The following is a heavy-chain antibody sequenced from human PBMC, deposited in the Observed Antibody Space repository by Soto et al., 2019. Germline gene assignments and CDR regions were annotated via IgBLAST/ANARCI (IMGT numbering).Heavy chain of an antibody. Sequence: SETLSLTCTVSGGSFISGGYYWSWIRQHPGKGLEGVGYVYYSGSTYYNPSLKGRVTIQVDTSKNQFSLKLSSVTAADTALYYCAREGHVENLGSNWFDPWGQGTLVTVSS. CDR2: VYYSGST. CDR3: AREGHVENLGSNWFDP. CDR1: GGSFISGGYY. J-gene: IGHJ5*02. V-gene: IGHV4-31*03.